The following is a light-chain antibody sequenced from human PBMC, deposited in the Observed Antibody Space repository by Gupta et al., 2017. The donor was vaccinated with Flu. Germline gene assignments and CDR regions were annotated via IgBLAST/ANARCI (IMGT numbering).Light chain of an antibody. CDR2: LNSDGSH. Sequence: QLVLTQSPSASASLGPSVKLTCTLSSGHSSYAIAWHQQQPEKGPRYLMKLNSDGSHSKGDGIPDRFSGSSSGAERYLTISSLQSEDEADYYCQTWGTGINWVFGGGTKLTVL. V-gene: IGLV4-69*01. J-gene: IGLJ3*02. CDR1: SGHSSYA. CDR3: QTWGTGINWV.